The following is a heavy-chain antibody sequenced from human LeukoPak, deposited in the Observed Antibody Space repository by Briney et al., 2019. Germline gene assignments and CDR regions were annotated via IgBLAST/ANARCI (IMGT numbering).Heavy chain of an antibody. V-gene: IGHV3-49*04. J-gene: IGHJ6*04. CDR1: GFTFGDYA. Sequence: LTGGSLRLSCTASGFTFGDYAMSWVRQAPGKGLEWVGFIRSKAYGGTTEYAASVKGRFAISRDDSKSIAYLQMNSLKTEDTAVYYCTRANEYGDYVHYYYYYGMDVWGKGTTVTVSS. D-gene: IGHD4-17*01. CDR3: TRANEYGDYVHYYYYYGMDV. CDR2: IRSKAYGGTT.